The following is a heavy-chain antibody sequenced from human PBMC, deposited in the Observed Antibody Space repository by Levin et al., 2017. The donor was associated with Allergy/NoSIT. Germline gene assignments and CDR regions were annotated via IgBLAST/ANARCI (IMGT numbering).Heavy chain of an antibody. J-gene: IGHJ3*02. CDR3: ASLGQNYYDSSGYYAAFDI. D-gene: IGHD3-22*01. CDR1: GGSISSYY. CDR2: IYYSGST. V-gene: IGHV4-59*01. Sequence: GSLRLSCTVSGGSISSYYWSWIRQPPGKGLEWIGYIYYSGSTNYNPSLKSRVTISVDTSKNQFSLKLSSVTAADTAVYYCASLGQNYYDSSGYYAAFDIWGQGTMVTVSS.